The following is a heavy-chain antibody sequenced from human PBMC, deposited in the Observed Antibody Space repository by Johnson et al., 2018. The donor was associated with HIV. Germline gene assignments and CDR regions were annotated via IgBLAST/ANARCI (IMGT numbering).Heavy chain of an antibody. D-gene: IGHD3-9*01. CDR3: ARGGYYDILTGYYALAAFDI. J-gene: IGHJ3*02. Sequence: VQLVESGGGVVQPGRSLRLSCAASGFTFSSYAMHWVRQAPGKGLEWVGRIKSKTSGGTAAYTAPLKGRFTISRDDSKNSLYLQMHSLKTEYPAVYYCARGGYYDILTGYYALAAFDIWGQGTMVTVSS. V-gene: IGHV3-15*01. CDR1: GFTFSSYA. CDR2: IKSKTSGGTA.